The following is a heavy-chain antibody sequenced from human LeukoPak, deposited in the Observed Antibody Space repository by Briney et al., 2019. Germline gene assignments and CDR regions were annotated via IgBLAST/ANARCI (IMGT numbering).Heavy chain of an antibody. CDR3: ARSIGAAYFDN. D-gene: IGHD6-13*01. V-gene: IGHV5-51*01. CDR2: IYPGDSDT. CDR1: GYSFTNTF. Sequence: GESLKISCKASGYSFTNTFIGWVRQMPGKGLEWMGIIYPGDSDTRYSPSFQGQVTISADKSITTAYLQWSSLKASDTAMYYCARSIGAAYFDNWGQGTLVTVSS. J-gene: IGHJ4*02.